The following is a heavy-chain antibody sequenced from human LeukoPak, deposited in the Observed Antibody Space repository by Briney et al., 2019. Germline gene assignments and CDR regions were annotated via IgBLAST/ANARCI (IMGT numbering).Heavy chain of an antibody. Sequence: PGGSLRLSCAASGFTFSSYAMSWVRQAPGKGLEWVSAISGSGGSTYYADSVKGRFTISRDNSKNTLYLQMNSLRAEDTAVYYCANDGRPQVVPAWECWFDPWGQGTLVTVSS. CDR3: ANDGRPQVVPAWECWFDP. J-gene: IGHJ5*02. D-gene: IGHD2-2*01. V-gene: IGHV3-23*01. CDR1: GFTFSSYA. CDR2: ISGSGGST.